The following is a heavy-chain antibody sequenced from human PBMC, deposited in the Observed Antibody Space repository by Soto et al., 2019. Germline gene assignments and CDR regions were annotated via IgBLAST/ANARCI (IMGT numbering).Heavy chain of an antibody. V-gene: IGHV1-69*13. D-gene: IGHD3-22*01. CDR3: ARFSWVGCTYYSTFGS. CDR1: GGTFSRYA. Sequence: SVKVSCKASGGTFSRYAINWVRQAPGQGLEWMGGIVPFVGAASYAQKYQGRLTITADESTSIADMELTSLSSDDTAVYFCARFSWVGCTYYSTFGSWGQGTLVTVSS. J-gene: IGHJ4*02. CDR2: IVPFVGAA.